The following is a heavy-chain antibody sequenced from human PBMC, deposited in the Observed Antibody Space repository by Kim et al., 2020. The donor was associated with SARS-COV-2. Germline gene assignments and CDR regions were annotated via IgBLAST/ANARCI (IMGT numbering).Heavy chain of an antibody. J-gene: IGHJ6*02. V-gene: IGHV3-15*01. CDR3: TTNLHDIPGRRGNPYFQFSMGV. Sequence: GGSLRLSCSASGFTFTDAWMSWVRQAPGKGLEWIGRIKTKTDGETTDHAAPVKARLTISRDDSTNTLYLQMNSVKTEDTAVYYCTTNLHDIPGRRGNPYFQFSMGVWGQGTTVTVSS. CDR2: IKTKTDGETT. D-gene: IGHD3-22*01. CDR1: GFTFTDAW.